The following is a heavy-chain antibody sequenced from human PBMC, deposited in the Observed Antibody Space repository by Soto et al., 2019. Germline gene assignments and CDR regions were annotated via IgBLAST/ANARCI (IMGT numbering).Heavy chain of an antibody. J-gene: IGHJ4*02. CDR2: ISGSGVST. CDR3: AKRGRGAVAFDY. D-gene: IGHD6-19*01. V-gene: IGHV3-23*01. Sequence: EVHLLESGGNLIQPGGSLRLSCAASGFSFSNYAMSWVRQAPGKGLEWVSSISGSGVSTYYADSVKGRFTFSRDNSKNTLYLQMNSLGAEDTAVYYCAKRGRGAVAFDYWGQGTLVTVSS. CDR1: GFSFSNYA.